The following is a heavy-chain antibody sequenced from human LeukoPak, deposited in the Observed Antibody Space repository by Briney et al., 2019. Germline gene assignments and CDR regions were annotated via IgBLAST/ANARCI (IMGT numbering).Heavy chain of an antibody. V-gene: IGHV3-30*04. CDR2: TSFDGSGN. CDR1: GFTFSSYA. Sequence: GESLRLSCAASGFTFSSYAMHWVRQAPGKGLEWVAVTSFDGSGNYYADSVKGRFTISRDNSKNTLYLQMNSLRPDDTAVYYCARAPGTMIVVDYWGQGPLVTVFS. J-gene: IGHJ4*02. CDR3: ARAPGTMIVVDY. D-gene: IGHD3-22*01.